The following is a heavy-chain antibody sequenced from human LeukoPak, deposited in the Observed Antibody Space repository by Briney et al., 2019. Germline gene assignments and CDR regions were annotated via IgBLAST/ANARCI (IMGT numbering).Heavy chain of an antibody. D-gene: IGHD2-15*01. Sequence: PGGSLRLSCAASGFIFRTYWMSWVRQAPGKGLEWEANIKQDGSEKYYVDSVKGRFTISRDNAKNSLYLQMNSLRAEDTAVYYCARDRRVDYYYYMDVWGKGTTVTVSS. V-gene: IGHV3-7*01. CDR2: IKQDGSEK. CDR3: ARDRRVDYYYYMDV. J-gene: IGHJ6*03. CDR1: GFIFRTYW.